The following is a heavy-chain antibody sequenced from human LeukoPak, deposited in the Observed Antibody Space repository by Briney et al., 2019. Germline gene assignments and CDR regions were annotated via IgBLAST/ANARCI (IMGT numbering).Heavy chain of an antibody. Sequence: SETLSLTCAVYGGSFSGYYWSWIRQPPGKGLEWIGYIYYSGSTNYNPSLKSRVTISVHTSKNQFSLKLSSVTAADTAVYFCARDRGTYGMDVWGQGTTVTVSS. CDR1: GGSFSGYY. CDR2: IYYSGST. CDR3: ARDRGTYGMDV. D-gene: IGHD3-10*01. J-gene: IGHJ6*02. V-gene: IGHV4-59*01.